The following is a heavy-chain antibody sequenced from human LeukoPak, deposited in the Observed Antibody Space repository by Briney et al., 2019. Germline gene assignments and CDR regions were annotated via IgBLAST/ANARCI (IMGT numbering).Heavy chain of an antibody. V-gene: IGHV1-2*02. J-gene: IGHJ5*02. D-gene: IGHD3-10*01. Sequence: ASVKVSCKASGYTFTDYFMHWVRQAPGQGLEWMGWINPNSGGTNYAQKFQGRVTMTRDTSISTAYMELSRLRSDDTAVYYCARVWGTYGSGSYYNKDWFDPWGQGTLVTVSS. CDR2: INPNSGGT. CDR1: GYTFTDYF. CDR3: ARVWGTYGSGSYYNKDWFDP.